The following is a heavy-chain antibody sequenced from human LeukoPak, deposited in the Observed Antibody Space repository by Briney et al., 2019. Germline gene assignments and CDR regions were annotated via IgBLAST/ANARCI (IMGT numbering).Heavy chain of an antibody. CDR1: GFTFSGFW. D-gene: IGHD6-6*01. Sequence: QPGGSLRLSCAVSGFTFSGFWMSWSRQAPGKGLEWVASINSDGSKGYYADVVKGRFTISRDNAKNSLYLQINSLRAEDTAVYYCARSSYSSSSSVWGQGTMVTVSS. CDR2: INSDGSKG. CDR3: ARSSYSSSSSV. J-gene: IGHJ3*01. V-gene: IGHV3-7*03.